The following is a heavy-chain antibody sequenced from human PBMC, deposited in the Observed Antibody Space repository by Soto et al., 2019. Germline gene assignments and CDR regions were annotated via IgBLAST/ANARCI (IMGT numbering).Heavy chain of an antibody. V-gene: IGHV5-10-1*01. CDR1: GYSFTSYC. CDR2: IDPSDSYT. J-gene: IGHJ6*02. D-gene: IGHD6-6*01. Sequence: PGESLKISCKGSGYSFTSYCISWVRQMPGKGLEWMGRIDPSDSYTNYSPSFQGRVTISADKSISTAYLQWSSLKASDTAMYYCARSETIAARLSYYYGMDVWGQGTTVTVSS. CDR3: ARSETIAARLSYYYGMDV.